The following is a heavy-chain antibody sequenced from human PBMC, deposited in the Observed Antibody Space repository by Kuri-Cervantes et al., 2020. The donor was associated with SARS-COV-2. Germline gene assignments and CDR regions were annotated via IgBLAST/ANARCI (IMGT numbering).Heavy chain of an antibody. V-gene: IGHV3-13*01. CDR1: GFPFSGYD. Sequence: GGSLRLSCAASGFPFSGYDMHWVRQPTGKGLEWVSTIDTDGDTYYPGSVKGRFTISRENAKNSLYLQMNSLRAGDTAVYYCARVHFRRAIAAAGTHGMDVWGQGTTVTVSS. CDR2: IDTDGDT. CDR3: ARVHFRRAIAAAGTHGMDV. J-gene: IGHJ6*02. D-gene: IGHD6-13*01.